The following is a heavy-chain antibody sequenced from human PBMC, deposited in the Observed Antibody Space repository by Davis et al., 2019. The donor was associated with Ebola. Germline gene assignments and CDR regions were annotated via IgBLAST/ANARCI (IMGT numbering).Heavy chain of an antibody. Sequence: SETLSLTCTVSGGSIISSSSYWGWIRQPPRKGLEWIGSIYYSGITYYNPSLKSRVPISVDTSKNQFSLKLRSVTAADTAVYYCARQGWRGYSLRHWLDPWGRGTLVTVSS. CDR1: GGSIISSSSY. J-gene: IGHJ5*02. D-gene: IGHD3-3*01. CDR3: ARQGWRGYSLRHWLDP. CDR2: IYYSGIT. V-gene: IGHV4-39*01.